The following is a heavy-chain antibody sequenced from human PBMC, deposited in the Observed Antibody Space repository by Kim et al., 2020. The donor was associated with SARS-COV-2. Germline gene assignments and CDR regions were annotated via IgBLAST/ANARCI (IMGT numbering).Heavy chain of an antibody. CDR1: GFTFDDYA. J-gene: IGHJ1*01. CDR2: ISWNSGSI. Sequence: GGSLRLSCAASGFTFDDYAMHWVRQAPGKGLEWVSGISWNSGSIGYADSVKGRFTISRDNAKNSLYLQMNSLRAEDTALYYCAKETQIGYCSGGTCYSVAYFQHWGQGTLVTVSS. CDR3: AKETQIGYCSGGTCYSVAYFQH. V-gene: IGHV3-9*01. D-gene: IGHD2-15*01.